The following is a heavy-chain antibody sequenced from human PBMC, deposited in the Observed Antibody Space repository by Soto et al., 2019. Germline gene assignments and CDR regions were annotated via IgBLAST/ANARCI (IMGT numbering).Heavy chain of an antibody. CDR2: ISGSGGGT. J-gene: IGHJ6*01. V-gene: IGHV3-23*01. D-gene: IGHD3-3*01. CDR3: FFKQKTAYG. Sequence: KGLEWVSAISGSGGGTYYADSVEGRFTISRDNSNNTLYLQMSSLRAEDTAVYFFFFKQKTAYG.